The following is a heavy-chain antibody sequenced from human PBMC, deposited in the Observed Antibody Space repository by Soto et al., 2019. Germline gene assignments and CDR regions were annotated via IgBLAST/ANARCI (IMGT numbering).Heavy chain of an antibody. D-gene: IGHD3-10*01. J-gene: IGHJ5*02. V-gene: IGHV3-23*01. Sequence: EVQLLESGGGLVQPGGSLRLSCAASGFTFSSYAMSWVRQAPGKGLEWVSAISGSGGSTYYADSVKGRFTISRDNSKNTLYLQMNSLRAEDTAVYYCAKMNTFGFGELFPHNWFDPWGQGTLVTVSS. CDR3: AKMNTFGFGELFPHNWFDP. CDR2: ISGSGGST. CDR1: GFTFSSYA.